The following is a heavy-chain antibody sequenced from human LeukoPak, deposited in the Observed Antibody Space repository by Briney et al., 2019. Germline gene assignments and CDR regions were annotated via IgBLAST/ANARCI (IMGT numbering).Heavy chain of an antibody. CDR1: GFTFSSYA. CDR3: ARDRCSGGSCYSAFDI. V-gene: IGHV3-64*01. J-gene: IGHJ3*02. D-gene: IGHD2-15*01. Sequence: GGSLRLSCAASGFTFSSYAMHWVRQAPGKGLEYVSAISSNGGSTYYANSVKGRFTISRDNAKNSLYLQMNSLRAEDTAVYYCARDRCSGGSCYSAFDIWGRGTMVTVSS. CDR2: ISSNGGST.